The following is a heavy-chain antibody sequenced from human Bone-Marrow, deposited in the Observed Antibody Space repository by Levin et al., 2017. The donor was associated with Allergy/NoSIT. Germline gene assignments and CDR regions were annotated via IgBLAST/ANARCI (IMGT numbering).Heavy chain of an antibody. J-gene: IGHJ6*02. Sequence: ASVKVSCKASGFTFSKNAIQWVRQAPGQRLEWMGWIDAGNGNTKYSQKFQGRVTITRDTTANTAYMELSSLRSEDTAVYYCVREGTEFQNYYGMDVWGQGTTVTVSS. CDR3: VREGTEFQNYYGMDV. D-gene: IGHD1-1*01. CDR1: GFTFSKNA. CDR2: IDAGNGNT. V-gene: IGHV1-3*01.